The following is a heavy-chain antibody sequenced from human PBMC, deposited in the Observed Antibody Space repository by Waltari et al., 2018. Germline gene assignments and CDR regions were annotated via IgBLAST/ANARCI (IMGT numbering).Heavy chain of an antibody. CDR1: GGSISSGGYY. Sequence: QVQLQESGPGLVKPSQTLSLTCTVSGGSISSGGYYWSWIRQHPGKGLEWIGYIYYSGGTYYNPSLKSRVTISVDTSKNQFSLKLSSVTAADTAVYYCARDRPYSSSSGRRSAFDIWGQGTMVTVSS. CDR3: ARDRPYSSSSGRRSAFDI. CDR2: IYYSGGT. V-gene: IGHV4-31*03. J-gene: IGHJ3*02. D-gene: IGHD6-6*01.